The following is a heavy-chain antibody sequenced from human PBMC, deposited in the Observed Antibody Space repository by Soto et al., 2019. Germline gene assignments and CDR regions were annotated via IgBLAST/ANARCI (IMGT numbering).Heavy chain of an antibody. V-gene: IGHV3-15*01. J-gene: IGHJ4*02. CDR3: TTDGGHYDSSGYYYDY. CDR1: GLTFSNAW. CDR2: IKSKTDGGTT. Sequence: LKLSCAASGLTFSNAWIRWVRQAPWKGLEWVGRIKSKTDGGTTDYAAPVKGRFTISRDDSKNTLYLQMNSLKTEDTAVYYCTTDGGHYDSSGYYYDYWGQGTLVTVSS. D-gene: IGHD3-22*01.